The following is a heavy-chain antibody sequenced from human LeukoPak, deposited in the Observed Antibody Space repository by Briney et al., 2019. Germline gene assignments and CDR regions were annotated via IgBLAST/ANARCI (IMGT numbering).Heavy chain of an antibody. CDR1: GFTFTNYD. Sequence: PGGSLRLSCAASGFTFTNYDMNWVRQAPGKGLEWVSYISRDSAYMYLADSVKGRFTISRDNAKNSLYLQMNSLRGEDTAVYYCARDDASTARASGMDVWGKGTTVTVSS. CDR3: ARDDASTARASGMDV. J-gene: IGHJ6*04. CDR2: ISRDSAYM. D-gene: IGHD6-6*01. V-gene: IGHV3-21*01.